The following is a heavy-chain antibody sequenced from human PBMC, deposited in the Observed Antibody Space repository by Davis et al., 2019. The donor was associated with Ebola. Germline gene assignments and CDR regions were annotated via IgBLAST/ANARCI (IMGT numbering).Heavy chain of an antibody. Sequence: SVKVSCKASGYTFTGYYMHWVRQAPGQGLEWMGGIIPIFGTANYAQKFQGRVTITADESTSTAYMELSSLRSEDTAVYYCASNPLTRLLGPEPYGMDVWGQGTTVTVSS. V-gene: IGHV1-69*13. CDR2: IIPIFGTA. J-gene: IGHJ6*02. CDR1: GYTFTGYY. CDR3: ASNPLTRLLGPEPYGMDV. D-gene: IGHD1-14*01.